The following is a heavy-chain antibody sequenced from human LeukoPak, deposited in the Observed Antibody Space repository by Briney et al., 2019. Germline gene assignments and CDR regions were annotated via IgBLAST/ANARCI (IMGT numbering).Heavy chain of an antibody. CDR1: GYTFTGYY. D-gene: IGHD2-15*01. CDR3: ARDPVVVAAWYAFDI. V-gene: IGHV1-69*05. J-gene: IGHJ3*02. Sequence: SVKVSCKASGYTFTGYYMHWVRQAPGQGLEWMGSIIPIFGTANYAQKFQGRVTITTDESTSTAYMELSSLRSEDTAVYYCARDPVVVAAWYAFDIWGQGTMVTVSS. CDR2: IIPIFGTA.